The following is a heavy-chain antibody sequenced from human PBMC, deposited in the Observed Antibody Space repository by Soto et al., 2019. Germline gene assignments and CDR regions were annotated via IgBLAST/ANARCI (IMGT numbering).Heavy chain of an antibody. Sequence: SDTMSLTCSVSGGTSNSGRCSWNWIRQLPGKGLEWIAYIYHSGSTYYNPSLKSRVTISVDRYENQFSLKLTSVTAADTAVYYCVRESVASGLNCFDPWGPGTLVTV. CDR3: VRESVASGLNCFDP. D-gene: IGHD6-13*01. CDR2: IYHSGST. CDR1: GGTSNSGRCS. J-gene: IGHJ5*02. V-gene: IGHV4-30-2*06.